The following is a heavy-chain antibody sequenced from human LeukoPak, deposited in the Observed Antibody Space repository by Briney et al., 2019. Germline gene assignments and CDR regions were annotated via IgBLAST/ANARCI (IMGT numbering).Heavy chain of an antibody. D-gene: IGHD2-21*02. J-gene: IGHJ3*02. CDR3: ARDRGCPLLRGDCYPYDAFDI. V-gene: IGHV1-46*01. CDR2: INPSGGST. CDR1: GYTFTSYY. Sequence: ASVKVSCKASGYTFTSYYMHWVRQAPGQGLEWMGIINPSGGSTSYAQKFQGRVTMTRDMSTSTVYMELSSLRSEDTAVYYCARDRGCPLLRGDCYPYDAFDIWGQGTMVTVSS.